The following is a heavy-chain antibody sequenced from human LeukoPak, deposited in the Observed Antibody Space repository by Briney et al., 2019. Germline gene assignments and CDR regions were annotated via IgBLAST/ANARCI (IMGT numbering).Heavy chain of an antibody. CDR1: GFTFSSYW. CDR3: ARVITSLQEDSSGYRY. V-gene: IGHV3-74*01. D-gene: IGHD3-22*01. CDR2: INSDGSST. Sequence: PGGSLRLSCAASGFTFSSYWMHWVRQAPGKGLVWVSRINSDGSSTSYADSVKGRFTISRDNAKNTLYLQMNSLRAEDTAVYYCARVITSLQEDSSGYRYWGQGTLVTVSS. J-gene: IGHJ4*02.